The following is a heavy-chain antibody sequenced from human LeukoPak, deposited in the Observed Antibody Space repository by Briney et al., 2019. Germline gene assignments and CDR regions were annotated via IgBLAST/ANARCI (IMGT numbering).Heavy chain of an antibody. CDR1: GFTFDDYA. CDR2: ISWDGGST. J-gene: IGHJ4*02. Sequence: GGSLRLSCAASGFTFDDYAMHWVRQAPGKGLEWASLISWDGGSTYYADSVKGRFTISRDNSKNSLYLQMNSLRAEDTALYYCANLGYDSSGSGVVDDYWGQVTLVTVSS. V-gene: IGHV3-43D*04. D-gene: IGHD3-22*01. CDR3: ANLGYDSSGSGVVDDY.